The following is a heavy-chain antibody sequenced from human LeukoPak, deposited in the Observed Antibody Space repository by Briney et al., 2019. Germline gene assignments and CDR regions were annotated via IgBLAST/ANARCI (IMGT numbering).Heavy chain of an antibody. Sequence: SETLSLTCTVSGGSISSSSYYWGRIRQPPGKGLEWIGSIHYSGSTYYNPSLKSRVTISVDTSKNQFSLKLSSVTAADTAVYYCAGEYYYDSSGYSNWYFDLWGRGTLVTVSS. D-gene: IGHD3-22*01. CDR1: GGSISSSSYY. CDR2: IHYSGST. CDR3: AGEYYYDSSGYSNWYFDL. J-gene: IGHJ2*01. V-gene: IGHV4-39*01.